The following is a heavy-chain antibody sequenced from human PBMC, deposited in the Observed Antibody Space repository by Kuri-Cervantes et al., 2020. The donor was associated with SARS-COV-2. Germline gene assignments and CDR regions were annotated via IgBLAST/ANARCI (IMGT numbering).Heavy chain of an antibody. CDR2: ISSSSSTI. J-gene: IGHJ6*02. D-gene: IGHD1-26*01. CDR3: ASEVIPNPSEKYAYYGLDV. Sequence: GESLKISCAASGFTFSSYAMAWVRQAPGKGLGWVSYISSSSSTIHYADSVKGRFTISRDNAKKSLFLQMNSLRAEDTAVYYCASEVIPNPSEKYAYYGLDVWGQGTTVTVSS. CDR1: GFTFSSYA. V-gene: IGHV3-48*01.